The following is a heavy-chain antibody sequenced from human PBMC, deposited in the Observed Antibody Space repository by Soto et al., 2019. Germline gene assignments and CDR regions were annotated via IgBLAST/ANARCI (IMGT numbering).Heavy chain of an antibody. CDR2: IRGDGTGA. D-gene: IGHD3-16*02. V-gene: IGHV3-74*01. Sequence: EMQLVESGGGLVQPGGSLRLSCAASGFSFSSYWMHWSRQTPEKGLMWLSRIRGDGTGAAYADSVKGRFTISRDNAKNTLYLQINSLRAEDTALYYSVRDRAAYRDYWGQGALVSVSS. CDR1: GFSFSSYW. J-gene: IGHJ4*02. CDR3: VRDRAAYRDY.